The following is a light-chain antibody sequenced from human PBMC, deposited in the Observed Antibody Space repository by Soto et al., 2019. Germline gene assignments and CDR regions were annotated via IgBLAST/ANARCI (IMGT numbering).Light chain of an antibody. CDR1: ISNIGKDT. CDR3: SAWDDSLNGWV. Sequence: QSVLNQPPSVSGTPGLRVTISCSGGISNIGKDTVNWYQQLPGTAPELLMFNDDKRPSGVPDRFSGSRYGTSASLAISGLQSEDEAVYFCSAWDDSLNGWVFGGGTKVTVL. J-gene: IGLJ3*02. CDR2: NDD. V-gene: IGLV1-44*01.